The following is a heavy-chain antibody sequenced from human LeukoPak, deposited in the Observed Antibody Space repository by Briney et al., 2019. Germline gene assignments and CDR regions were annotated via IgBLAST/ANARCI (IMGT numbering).Heavy chain of an antibody. D-gene: IGHD3-22*01. CDR1: GFKFDDYG. CDR3: AGYYYDSSRGFDL. J-gene: IGHJ5*02. Sequence: PGGSLRLSCAASGFKFDDYGMSWVRQAPGNGLEWVCDINWNGAWTGYADSVKGRFTISRDNAKNSLYLQMNSLRAEDTALYYCAGYYYDSSRGFDLWGQGTLVTVSA. V-gene: IGHV3-20*04. CDR2: INWNGAWT.